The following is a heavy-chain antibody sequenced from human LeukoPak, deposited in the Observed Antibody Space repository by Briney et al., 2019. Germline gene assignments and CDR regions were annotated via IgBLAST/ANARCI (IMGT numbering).Heavy chain of an antibody. CDR2: ISSSSSYI. J-gene: IGHJ4*02. CDR1: GFTFSSYS. D-gene: IGHD6-19*01. Sequence: GGSLRLSCAASGFTFSSYSMNWVRQAPGKGLEWASYISSSSSYIYYAGSVKGRFTISRDNAKNSLFLQMNSLRAEDTAVYYCARSGSGWYPDYWGQGTLVTVSS. CDR3: ARSGSGWYPDY. V-gene: IGHV3-21*01.